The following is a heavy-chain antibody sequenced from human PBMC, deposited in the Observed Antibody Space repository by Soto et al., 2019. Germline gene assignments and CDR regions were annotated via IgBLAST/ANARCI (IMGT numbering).Heavy chain of an antibody. CDR1: GGTFSSYA. CDR2: IIPIFGTA. CDR3: ARDLGYSYGYYYYYGMDV. Sequence: QVQLVQSGAEVKKPGSSVKVSCKASGGTFSSYAISWVRQAPGQGLEWMGGIIPIFGTANYAQKFQGRVTITADESTSTAYMELSSLRSEDTAVYYCARDLGYSYGYYYYYGMDVWGQGTTVTVSS. J-gene: IGHJ6*02. V-gene: IGHV1-69*12. D-gene: IGHD5-18*01.